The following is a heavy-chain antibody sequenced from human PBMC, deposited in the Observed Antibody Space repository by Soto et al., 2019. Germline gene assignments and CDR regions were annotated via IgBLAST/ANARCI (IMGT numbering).Heavy chain of an antibody. Sequence: QVQLVQSGAEVKKPGASVKVSCKASGYSFTSYAMHWVRQAPGQRLEWMGWINAGNGNTKYSQQFQGRVTITRDTSASTAYMEQSSLRSEDTAVYYCARGYDSTSFGYWGQGTLVTVSS. J-gene: IGHJ4*02. CDR2: INAGNGNT. V-gene: IGHV1-3*01. D-gene: IGHD3-3*01. CDR1: GYSFTSYA. CDR3: ARGYDSTSFGY.